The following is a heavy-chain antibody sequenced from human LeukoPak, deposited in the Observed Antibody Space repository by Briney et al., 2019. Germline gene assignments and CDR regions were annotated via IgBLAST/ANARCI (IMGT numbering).Heavy chain of an antibody. CDR2: IYHSGST. D-gene: IGHD1-26*01. V-gene: IGHV4-30-2*01. CDR1: GGSISSGGYS. CDR3: AREWEDAFDI. Sequence: SDTLSLTCAVSGGSISSGGYSWSWVRQPPGKGLEWIGYIYHSGSTYYNPSLKSRVTISVDRSKNQFSLKLSSVTAADTAVYYCAREWEDAFDIWGQGTMVTVSS. J-gene: IGHJ3*02.